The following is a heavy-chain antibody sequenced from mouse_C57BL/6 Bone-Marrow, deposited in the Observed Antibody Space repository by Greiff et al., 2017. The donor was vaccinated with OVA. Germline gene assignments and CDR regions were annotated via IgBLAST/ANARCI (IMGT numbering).Heavy chain of an antibody. D-gene: IGHD2-2*01. V-gene: IGHV1-76*01. CDR2: IYPGSGNI. J-gene: IGHJ2*01. Sequence: QVQLKESGAELVRPGASVKLSCKASGYTFTDYYISWVKKRPGQGLEWIARIYPGSGNIYYNEKFKGKATLTAEKSSSTAYRQRSSLTSDDSAVYFCARSERLRDYFDYWGQGTTLTVSS. CDR1: GYTFTDYY. CDR3: ARSERLRDYFDY.